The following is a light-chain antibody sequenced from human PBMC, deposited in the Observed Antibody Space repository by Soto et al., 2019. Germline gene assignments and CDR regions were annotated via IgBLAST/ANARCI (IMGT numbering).Light chain of an antibody. CDR3: QQANSFPIT. Sequence: DIQMTQSPPSVSASVGDRVTITCRASQDVGKWLAWYQQKPGKAPTLLIHGASSLQSGVPPRYSGSGYGTDFTLTTSSLQPEDFATYYCQQANSFPITCGQGTRL. CDR2: GAS. CDR1: QDVGKW. V-gene: IGKV1-12*01. J-gene: IGKJ5*01.